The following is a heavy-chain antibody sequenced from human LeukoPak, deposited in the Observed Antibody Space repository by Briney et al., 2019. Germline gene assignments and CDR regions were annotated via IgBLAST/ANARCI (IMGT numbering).Heavy chain of an antibody. CDR2: ISYDGSNK. V-gene: IGHV3-30*03. CDR3: ARRYFGAGDY. CDR1: GFTFSSYD. D-gene: IGHD2-21*01. J-gene: IGHJ4*02. Sequence: GGSLRLSCAASGFTFSSYDMHWVRQAPGKGLEWVAVISYDGSNKYYADSVKGRFTISRDNSKNTLYLQMNSLRAEDTAVYYCARRYFGAGDYWGQGTLVTVSS.